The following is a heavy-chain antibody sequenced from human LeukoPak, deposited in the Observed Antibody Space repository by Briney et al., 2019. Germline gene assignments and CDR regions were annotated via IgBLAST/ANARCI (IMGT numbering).Heavy chain of an antibody. J-gene: IGHJ4*02. CDR3: ASSRSSSGWSLIDY. D-gene: IGHD6-19*01. CDR1: GGSINSYY. Sequence: TSETLSLTCTVSGGSINSYYWSWIRQPPGKGREWVGYIYYSGSTNYKPSLKRRVTISVDTSKNQFSLKVSSVTAADTAVYYCASSRSSSGWSLIDYWGQGALVTVSS. V-gene: IGHV4-59*01. CDR2: IYYSGST.